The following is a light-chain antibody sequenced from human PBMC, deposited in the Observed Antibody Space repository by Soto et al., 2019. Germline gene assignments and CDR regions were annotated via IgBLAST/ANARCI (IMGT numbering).Light chain of an antibody. J-gene: IGKJ4*01. V-gene: IGKV1-9*01. CDR2: AAS. CDR3: QQLKSYPLT. Sequence: DIQMTQSPSSLSASVGDRVTITCQASQDISNYLNWYQQKPGKAPKLLIYAASTLQSGVPSRFSGSGSGTDFTLTISSLQPEDFATYYCQQLKSYPLTFGGGTKVDIK. CDR1: QDISNY.